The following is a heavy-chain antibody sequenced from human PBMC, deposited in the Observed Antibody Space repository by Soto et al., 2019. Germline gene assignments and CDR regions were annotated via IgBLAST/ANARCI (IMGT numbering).Heavy chain of an antibody. D-gene: IGHD2-15*01. CDR1: GFTFSSYA. V-gene: IGHV3-23*01. CDR3: AKRRGAGGHFDY. J-gene: IGHJ4*02. Sequence: DVQLLESGGGLVQPEGSLRLSCAASGFTFSSYAMGWVRQGPGKGLEWVAVVSIGDSTHYADSVRGRFTISRDNSKNTLSLQMYSRTAEDTAVYFCAKRRGAGGHFDYWGQGALVTVSS. CDR2: VSIGDST.